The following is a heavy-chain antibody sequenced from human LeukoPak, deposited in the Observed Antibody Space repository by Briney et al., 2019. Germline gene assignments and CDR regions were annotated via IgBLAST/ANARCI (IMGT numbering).Heavy chain of an antibody. CDR2: IYTSGST. Sequence: PSETLSLTCTVSGGSISSYYWSWIRQPAGKGLEWIGRIYTSGSTNYDPSLESRVTMSVDTSKNQFSLKLSSVTAADTAVYYCARVMAIWSGPYYYYYMDVWGKGTTVTVSS. V-gene: IGHV4-4*07. CDR3: ARVMAIWSGPYYYYYMDV. J-gene: IGHJ6*03. D-gene: IGHD3-3*01. CDR1: GGSISSYY.